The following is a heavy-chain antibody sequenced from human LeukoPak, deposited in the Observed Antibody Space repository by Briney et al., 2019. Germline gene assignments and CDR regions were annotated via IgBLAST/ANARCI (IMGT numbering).Heavy chain of an antibody. CDR2: ICRSGST. CDR1: AYSVSSIHC. J-gene: IGHJ4*02. Sequence: PSETLSLTCTVSAYSVSSIHCWGWIRQPPGKGLEWIGTICRSGSTYYNPSLKSRVTISLDTSTNQFSLRLTSVTAADTAVYYCASQMARTSSQNWGQGTLVTVSS. CDR3: ASQMARTSSQN. D-gene: IGHD2-2*01. V-gene: IGHV4-38-2*02.